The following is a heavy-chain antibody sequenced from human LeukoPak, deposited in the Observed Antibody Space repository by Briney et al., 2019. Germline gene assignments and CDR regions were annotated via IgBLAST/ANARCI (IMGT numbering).Heavy chain of an antibody. D-gene: IGHD2-2*01. J-gene: IGHJ5*02. Sequence: ASVTVSCTAPGYTFTSYDINWVRQAPGQGLEWMGWMNPNSGNTGYAQKFQGRVTMTRNTSKSTAYMELSSLRSEDTAVYYCARARKGTSRRFDPWGQGTLVTVSS. CDR1: GYTFTSYD. CDR2: MNPNSGNT. V-gene: IGHV1-8*01. CDR3: ARARKGTSRRFDP.